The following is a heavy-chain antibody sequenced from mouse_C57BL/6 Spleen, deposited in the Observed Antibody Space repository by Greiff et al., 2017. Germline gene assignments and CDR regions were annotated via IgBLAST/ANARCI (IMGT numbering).Heavy chain of an antibody. J-gene: IGHJ2*01. Sequence: EVKLVESGGGLVKPGGSLKLSCAASGFTFSSYAMSWVRQTPEKRLEWVATISDGGSYTYYPDNVKGRFTISRDNAKNNLYLQMSHLKSEDTAMYYCARDLGGTDYGGQGTTLTVSS. V-gene: IGHV5-4*01. CDR3: ARDLGGTDY. CDR1: GFTFSSYA. D-gene: IGHD4-1*01. CDR2: ISDGGSYT.